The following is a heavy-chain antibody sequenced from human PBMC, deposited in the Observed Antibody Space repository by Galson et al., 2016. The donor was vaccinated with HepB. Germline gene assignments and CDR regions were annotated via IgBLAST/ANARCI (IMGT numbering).Heavy chain of an antibody. J-gene: IGHJ3*02. D-gene: IGHD2/OR15-2a*01. CDR2: IYTGGST. CDR1: GLFVSTNY. Sequence: SLRLSCAASGLFVSTNYMTWVRQAPGKGLEWVSLIYTGGSTWYADSVKGRFTISRDNSKNTVYLQMNSLRAEDTAVYYCARDEFYESAFDIWGQGTMVTVSS. CDR3: ARDEFYESAFDI. V-gene: IGHV3-53*01.